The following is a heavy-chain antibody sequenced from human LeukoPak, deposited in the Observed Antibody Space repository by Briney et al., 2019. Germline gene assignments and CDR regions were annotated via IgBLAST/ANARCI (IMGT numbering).Heavy chain of an antibody. CDR1: GFAFRNDW. CDR3: VRWHLATAGAFN. Sequence: GALRLSCAASGFAFRNDWLHWVRPAPGKGLMWVSRIPNDGSSPTYADSVKGRFTISRDNAKNTVYLQMNSLRAEDTAVYYCVRWHLATAGAFNWGQGTLVTVSS. CDR2: IPNDGSSP. V-gene: IGHV3-74*01. D-gene: IGHD6-13*01. J-gene: IGHJ4*02.